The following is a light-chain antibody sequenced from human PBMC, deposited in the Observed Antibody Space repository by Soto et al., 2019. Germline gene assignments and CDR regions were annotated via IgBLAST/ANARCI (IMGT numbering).Light chain of an antibody. V-gene: IGKV1-33*01. J-gene: IGKJ5*01. CDR3: QQYEILPT. CDR1: QNINNY. CDR2: DAS. Sequence: DSQITQSPSSLSASVGDRVIITCQASQNINNYLNWYQQKPGRAPKLLIYDASNLEAGVPSRFRGSGSGTDFTFTISRLEPEDIATYYCQQYEILPTFGQGTRLDIK.